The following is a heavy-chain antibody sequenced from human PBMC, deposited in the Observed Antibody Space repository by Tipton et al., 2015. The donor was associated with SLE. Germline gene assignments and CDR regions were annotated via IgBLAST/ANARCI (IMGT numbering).Heavy chain of an antibody. CDR3: AKDFYSSSWYGDY. Sequence: SLRLSCAASGFTFSSYGMHWVRQAPGKGLEWVAVIWYDGSNKYYADSVKGRFTISRDNSKNTLYLQMNSLRAEDTAVYYCAKDFYSSSWYGDYWGQGTPVTVSS. V-gene: IGHV3-33*06. J-gene: IGHJ4*02. CDR2: IWYDGSNK. CDR1: GFTFSSYG. D-gene: IGHD6-13*01.